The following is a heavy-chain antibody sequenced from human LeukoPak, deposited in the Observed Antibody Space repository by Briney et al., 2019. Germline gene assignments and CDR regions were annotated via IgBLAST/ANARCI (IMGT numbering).Heavy chain of an antibody. CDR3: ARHPKGVLRYFDWPFVSYMDV. D-gene: IGHD3-9*01. Sequence: SETLSLTCTVSGGSISSGSHYWSWIRQPAGKGLEWIGRIYTSGSTNYNPSLKSRVTISVDTSKNQFSLKLSSVTAADTAVYYCARHPKGVLRYFDWPFVSYMDVWGKGTTVTISS. V-gene: IGHV4-61*02. CDR1: GGSISSGSHY. J-gene: IGHJ6*03. CDR2: IYTSGST.